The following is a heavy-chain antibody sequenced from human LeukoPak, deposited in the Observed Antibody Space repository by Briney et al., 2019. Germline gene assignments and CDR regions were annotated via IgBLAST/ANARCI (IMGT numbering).Heavy chain of an antibody. CDR1: GFTFSSYG. CDR2: ISYDGSNK. Sequence: GGSLRLSCAASGFTFSSYGMHWVRQAPGKGLEWVAAISYDGSNKYYADSVKGRFTISRDNSKNTLYLQMNSPRAEDTAVYYCAPGPYSYAPLYYGMDVWGQGTTVTVSS. V-gene: IGHV3-30*03. D-gene: IGHD5-18*01. CDR3: APGPYSYAPLYYGMDV. J-gene: IGHJ6*02.